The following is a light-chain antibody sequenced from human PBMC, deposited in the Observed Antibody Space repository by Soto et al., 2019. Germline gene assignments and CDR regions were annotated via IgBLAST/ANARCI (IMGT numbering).Light chain of an antibody. Sequence: DIQMTQSPSSLSASVGDRVTITCRASQGISNYLAWYQQKPGKVPKLLIYAASTLQSGVPSRFSGSGSGSDFTLIISSLQPEDVATSYCQKYSSGPRGITFGPGIKVDI. J-gene: IGKJ3*01. CDR1: QGISNY. CDR2: AAS. CDR3: QKYSSGPRGIT. V-gene: IGKV1-27*01.